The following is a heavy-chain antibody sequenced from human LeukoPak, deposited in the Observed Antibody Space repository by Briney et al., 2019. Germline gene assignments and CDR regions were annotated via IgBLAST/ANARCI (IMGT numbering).Heavy chain of an antibody. D-gene: IGHD3-9*01. CDR2: INPNSGDT. J-gene: IGHJ4*02. CDR3: ARVGPKILTGYLY. V-gene: IGHV1-2*02. CDR1: GYTFTGYY. Sequence: GASVKVSCKASGYTFTGYYVHWVRQAPGQGLEWMGWINPNSGDTNYAQKFQGRVTMTRDTSISTAYMELSRLRSDDTAVYYCARVGPKILTGYLYWGQGTLVTVSS.